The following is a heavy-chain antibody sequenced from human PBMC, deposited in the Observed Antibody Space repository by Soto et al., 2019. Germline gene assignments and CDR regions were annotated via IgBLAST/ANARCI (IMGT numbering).Heavy chain of an antibody. J-gene: IGHJ1*01. CDR2: INHGGSA. V-gene: IGHV4-34*01. CDR3: ARYSSSWSKSVQH. Sequence: VQLQQWGAGLLKTSETLSLTCAVYGGSLSGYYWSWIRQTPGKRLEWVGDINHGGSANYNPSLTRRVTFSLDLSKSQFSLKLSSVIAADTAVYYCARYSSSWSKSVQHWGRGTLVTVSS. D-gene: IGHD6-13*01. CDR1: GGSLSGYY.